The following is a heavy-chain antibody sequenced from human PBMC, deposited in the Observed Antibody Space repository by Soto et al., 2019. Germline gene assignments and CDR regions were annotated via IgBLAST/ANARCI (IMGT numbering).Heavy chain of an antibody. V-gene: IGHV1-18*01. CDR2: ISAHNGNT. CDR1: GYAFTTYG. J-gene: IGHJ4*02. CDR3: ARGRYGDY. D-gene: IGHD1-1*01. Sequence: QVHLVQSGAEVKKPGASVKVSCKGSGYAFTTYGITWVRQAPGQGLEWMGWISAHNGNTNYAQKLQGRVTVTRDTSTSRADMELRSLSSDDTAVCYCARGRYGDYWGQGALVTVSS.